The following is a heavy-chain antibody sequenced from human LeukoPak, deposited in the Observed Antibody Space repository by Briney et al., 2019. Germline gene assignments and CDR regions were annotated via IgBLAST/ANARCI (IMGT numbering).Heavy chain of an antibody. CDR2: IYTSGST. J-gene: IGHJ4*02. Sequence: SETLSLTCTVSGGSIGSYYWSWIRQPAGKGLEWIGRIYTSGSTNYNPSLKSRVTMSVDTSKNQFSLKLSSVTAADTAVYYCARVGDGYNSGYYFDYWGQGTLVTVSS. V-gene: IGHV4-4*07. D-gene: IGHD5-24*01. CDR3: ARVGDGYNSGYYFDY. CDR1: GGSIGSYY.